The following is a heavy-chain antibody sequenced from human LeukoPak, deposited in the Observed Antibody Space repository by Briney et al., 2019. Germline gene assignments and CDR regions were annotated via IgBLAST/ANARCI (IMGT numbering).Heavy chain of an antibody. J-gene: IGHJ4*02. Sequence: GGSLRLSCAASGFTLSSSWMSWVRQAPGKGLQWVANIKEDESVKDYVDSVKGRFTISRDNAKNSLDLQMNSLRAEDTALYYCARASLYDNSAYYLDYWGQGTLVTVSS. CDR2: IKEDESVK. CDR3: ARASLYDNSAYYLDY. D-gene: IGHD3-22*01. V-gene: IGHV3-7*03. CDR1: GFTLSSSW.